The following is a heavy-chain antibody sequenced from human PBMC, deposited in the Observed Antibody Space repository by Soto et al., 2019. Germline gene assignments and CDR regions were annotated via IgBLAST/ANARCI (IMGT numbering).Heavy chain of an antibody. CDR2: ISAYNGNT. Sequence: GASVKVSCKSSGYTFTSYGISLLRHSPGQGLEWMGWISAYNGNTNYAQKLQGRVTMTTDTSTSTAYMELRSLRSDDTAVYYCARDKIDGSWPHDYWGQGTLVTVSS. J-gene: IGHJ4*02. CDR3: ARDKIDGSWPHDY. CDR1: GYTFTSYG. D-gene: IGHD6-13*01. V-gene: IGHV1-18*01.